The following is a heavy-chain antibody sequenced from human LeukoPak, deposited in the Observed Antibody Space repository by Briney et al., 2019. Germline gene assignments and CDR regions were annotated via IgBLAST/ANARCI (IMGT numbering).Heavy chain of an antibody. D-gene: IGHD3-22*01. V-gene: IGHV1-69*05. CDR1: GGTFSSYA. CDR2: IIPIFGTA. J-gene: IGHJ5*02. Sequence: SVKVSCKXSGGTFSSYAISWVRQAPGQGLEWMGGIIPIFGTANYAQKFQGRVTITTDESTSTAYMELSSLRSEDTAVYYCARDRYYYDSSGHTGHWFDPWGQGTLVTVSS. CDR3: ARDRYYYDSSGHTGHWFDP.